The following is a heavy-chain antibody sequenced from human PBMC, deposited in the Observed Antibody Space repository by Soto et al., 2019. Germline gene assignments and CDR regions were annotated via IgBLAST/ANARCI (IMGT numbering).Heavy chain of an antibody. Sequence: PSLPCTVSGGSISNFFWSWIRQPAGKGLEWIGRIYSSGSTNYNPSLKSRVAMSLDTSKNQFSLKLNSVTAADTAVYYCTRGISGTYYYYYYGMDIWGQGTTVTVSS. CDR3: TRGISGTYYYYYYGMDI. D-gene: IGHD1-26*01. CDR2: IYSSGST. V-gene: IGHV4-4*07. CDR1: GGSISNFF. J-gene: IGHJ6*02.